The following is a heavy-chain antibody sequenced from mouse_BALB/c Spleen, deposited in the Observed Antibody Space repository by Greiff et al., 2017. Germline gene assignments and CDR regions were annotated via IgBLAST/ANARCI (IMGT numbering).Heavy chain of an antibody. CDR1: GYTFTSYW. D-gene: IGHD1-1*01. J-gene: IGHJ2*01. V-gene: IGHV1-69*02. CDR3: ARAYYGFFAY. CDR2: IDPSDSYT. Sequence: QVQLQQPGAELVKPGASVKLSCKASGYTFTSYWMHWVKQRPGQGLEWIGEIDPSDSYTNYNQKFKGKATLTVDKSSSTAYMQLSSLTSEDSAVYYCARAYYGFFAYWGQGTTLTVSS.